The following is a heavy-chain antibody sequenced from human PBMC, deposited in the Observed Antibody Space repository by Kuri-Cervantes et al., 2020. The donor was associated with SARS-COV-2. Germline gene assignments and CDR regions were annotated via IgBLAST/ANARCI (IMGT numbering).Heavy chain of an antibody. V-gene: IGHV1-2*04. CDR2: INPNSGGT. CDR3: ARGQYDFWSGYPIYYYYGMGV. CDR1: GYTFTGYY. Sequence: ASVKVSCKASGYTFTGYYMHWVRQAPGQGLEWMGWINPNSGGTNYAQKFQGWVTMTRDTSISTAYMELSRLRSDDTAVYYCARGQYDFWSGYPIYYYYGMGVWGQGTTVTDSS. J-gene: IGHJ6*02. D-gene: IGHD3-3*01.